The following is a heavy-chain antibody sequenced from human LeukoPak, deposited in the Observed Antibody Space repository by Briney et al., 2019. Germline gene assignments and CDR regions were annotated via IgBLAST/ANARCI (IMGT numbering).Heavy chain of an antibody. Sequence: SVKVSCKASGGTFSSYTISWVRQAPGQGLEWMGRIIPILGIANYAQMFQGRVTITADKSTSTAYMELSSLRSEDTAVYYCASLIAAAGTGWFDPWGQGTLVTVSS. V-gene: IGHV1-69*02. CDR1: GGTFSSYT. CDR2: IIPILGIA. D-gene: IGHD6-13*01. J-gene: IGHJ5*02. CDR3: ASLIAAAGTGWFDP.